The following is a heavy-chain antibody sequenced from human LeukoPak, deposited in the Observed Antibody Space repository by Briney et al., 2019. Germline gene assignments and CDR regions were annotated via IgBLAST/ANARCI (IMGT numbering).Heavy chain of an antibody. V-gene: IGHV3-74*01. Sequence: VGSLRLSCAASGFTFSSYWMHWVRQAPGKGLVWVSRINSDGSSTSYADSVKGRFTISRDNAKNTLYLQMNSLRAEDTAVYYCARAFQQGYYDFWSGYENWFDPWGQGTLVTVSS. J-gene: IGHJ5*02. CDR2: INSDGSST. CDR1: GFTFSSYW. D-gene: IGHD3-3*01. CDR3: ARAFQQGYYDFWSGYENWFDP.